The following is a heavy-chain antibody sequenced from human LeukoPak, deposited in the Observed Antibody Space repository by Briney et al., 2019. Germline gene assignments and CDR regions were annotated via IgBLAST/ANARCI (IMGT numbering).Heavy chain of an antibody. CDR1: GFSLRTRGMC. CDR3: ARCHGPTIYFYYFDY. Sequence: VSGPTLVHPTQTLTLTCTFSGFSLRTRGMCVSWIRQPPGKALEWLARIDWDDDKYYSTSLKTRLTISKDTSKNQVVLTMTNMDPVDTATYYCARCHGPTIYFYYFDYWGQGTLVTVSS. CDR2: IDWDDDK. D-gene: IGHD2/OR15-2a*01. V-gene: IGHV2-70*11. J-gene: IGHJ4*02.